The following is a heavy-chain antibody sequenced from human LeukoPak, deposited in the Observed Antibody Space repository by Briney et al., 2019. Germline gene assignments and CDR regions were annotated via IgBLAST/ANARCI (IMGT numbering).Heavy chain of an antibody. Sequence: SETLSLTCAVYGGSFSGYYWSWIRQPPGKGLEWIGNISYTGNTHYNPSLKSRVTLSVDPSKNQFSLKLSSVPAADTAIYYCARHLNNGFDIWGRGTMDTVSS. CDR2: ISYTGNT. J-gene: IGHJ3*02. V-gene: IGHV4-34*01. D-gene: IGHD2/OR15-2a*01. CDR1: GGSFSGYY. CDR3: ARHLNNGFDI.